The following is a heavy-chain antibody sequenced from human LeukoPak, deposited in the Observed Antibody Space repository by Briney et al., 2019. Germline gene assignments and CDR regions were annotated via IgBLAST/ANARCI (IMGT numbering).Heavy chain of an antibody. D-gene: IGHD6-19*01. CDR2: ISGSGGST. V-gene: IGHV3-23*01. J-gene: IGHJ6*02. Sequence: PGGSLRLSCAASGFTFSSYAMSWVRQAPGKGLEWVSAISGSGGSTYYADSVKGRFTISRDNSKNTLYLQMNSLRAEDTAVYYCARGRVAVAENHGMDVWGQGTTVTVSS. CDR3: ARGRVAVAENHGMDV. CDR1: GFTFSSYA.